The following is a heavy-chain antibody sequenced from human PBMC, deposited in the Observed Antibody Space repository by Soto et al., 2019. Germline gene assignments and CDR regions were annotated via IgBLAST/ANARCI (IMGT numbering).Heavy chain of an antibody. V-gene: IGHV4-34*01. CDR2: INHSGST. Sequence: SETLSLTCAVYGGSFSGYYWSWIRQPPGKGLEWIGEINHSGSTNYNPSLKSRVTISVDTSENQFSLKLSSVTAADTAVYYCARGKVYSSSWYYYYYGMDVWGQGTTVTVSS. D-gene: IGHD6-13*01. CDR1: GGSFSGYY. J-gene: IGHJ6*02. CDR3: ARGKVYSSSWYYYYYGMDV.